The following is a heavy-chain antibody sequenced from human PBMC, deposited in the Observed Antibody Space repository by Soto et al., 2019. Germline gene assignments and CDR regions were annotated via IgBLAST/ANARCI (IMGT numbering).Heavy chain of an antibody. CDR1: GGSISSGDYY. J-gene: IGHJ6*02. CDR3: ARDPAGTKTTSYYYDYYGMDV. Sequence: SETLSLTCTVSGGSISSGDYYWSWIRQPPGKGLEWIGYIYYSGSTYYNPSLKSRVTISVDTSKNQFSLKLSSVTAADTAVYYCARDPAGTKTTSYYYDYYGMDVWGQGTTVTVSS. V-gene: IGHV4-30-4*01. D-gene: IGHD1-1*01. CDR2: IYYSGST.